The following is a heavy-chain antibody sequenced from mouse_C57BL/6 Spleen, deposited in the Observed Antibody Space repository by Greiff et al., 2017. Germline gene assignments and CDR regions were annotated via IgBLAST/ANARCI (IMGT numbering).Heavy chain of an antibody. CDR3: ARRTTVDYFDY. CDR1: GYTFTSYW. V-gene: IGHV1-69*01. CDR2: IDPSDSYT. J-gene: IGHJ2*01. Sequence: QVHVKQPGAELVMPGASVKLSCKASGYTFTSYWMHWVKQRPGQGLEWIGEIDPSDSYTNYNQKFKGKSTLTVDKSSSTAYMQLSSLTSEDSAVYYCARRTTVDYFDYWGQGTTLTVSS. D-gene: IGHD1-1*01.